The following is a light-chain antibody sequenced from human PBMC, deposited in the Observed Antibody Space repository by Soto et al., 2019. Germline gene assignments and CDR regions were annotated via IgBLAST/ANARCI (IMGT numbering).Light chain of an antibody. V-gene: IGKV3-15*01. Sequence: EILMTQSPATLSVSPGERATLSCRVSHRVAGYLAWYQQKPGQAPRLLIYDTSTRATGIPARFSGSGSGTEFTLTISSLQSEDFAVYYCQQYNKWPPITFGQGTRLEIK. CDR1: HRVAGY. CDR3: QQYNKWPPIT. J-gene: IGKJ5*01. CDR2: DTS.